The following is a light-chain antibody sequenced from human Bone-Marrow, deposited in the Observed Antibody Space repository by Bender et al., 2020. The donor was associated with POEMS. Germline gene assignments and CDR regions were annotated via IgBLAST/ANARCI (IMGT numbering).Light chain of an antibody. J-gene: IGLJ2*01. CDR3: QAWDSRNYVV. CDR2: QDN. V-gene: IGLV3-1*01. CDR1: KLGDKY. Sequence: SYELTQPPSVSVSPGQTASIPCSGNKLGDKYVYWYQQKAGQSPVLIIYQDNMRPSGIPERFSGSNSGNTATLTISGTQAMDEADYYCQAWDSRNYVVFGGGTKLTVL.